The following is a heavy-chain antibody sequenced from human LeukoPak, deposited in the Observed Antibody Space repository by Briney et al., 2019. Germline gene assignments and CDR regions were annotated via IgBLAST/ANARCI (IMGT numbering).Heavy chain of an antibody. D-gene: IGHD2-2*03. J-gene: IGHJ4*02. CDR1: GGSFSGYY. Sequence: PSETLSLTCAVYGGSFSGYYWSWLRQPPGKGLEWIGEINHTGSTNYNPSLKSRVTISVDTSKNQFSLKLSSVTAADTAVYYCAREGGYCSSTSCYATYNFDYWGQGTLVTVSS. CDR2: INHTGST. CDR3: AREGGYCSSTSCYATYNFDY. V-gene: IGHV4-34*01.